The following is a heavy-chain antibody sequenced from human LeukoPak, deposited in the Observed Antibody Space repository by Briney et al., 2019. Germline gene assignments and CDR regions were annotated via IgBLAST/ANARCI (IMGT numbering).Heavy chain of an antibody. CDR3: AKVKWKLIGYFDY. J-gene: IGHJ4*02. Sequence: GGSLRLSCVGSGFTFRSHAMSWVRQAPEKGLEFVSGIYENGGTTYYADSVKGRFSISRDNSKNTLYLQMDSLRGEDTAVYYCAKVKWKLIGYFDYWGQGTLVTVSS. CDR1: GFTFRSHA. CDR2: IYENGGTT. D-gene: IGHD1-20*01. V-gene: IGHV3-23*01.